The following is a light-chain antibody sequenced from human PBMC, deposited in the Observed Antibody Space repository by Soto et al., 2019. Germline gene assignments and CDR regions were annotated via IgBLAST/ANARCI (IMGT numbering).Light chain of an antibody. CDR2: GVS. V-gene: IGKV1-5*01. CDR3: QQFYKGWT. CDR1: QSVGSS. J-gene: IGKJ1*01. Sequence: DIQMTQSPSTLSASVGDRVTITCRASQSVGSSLAWYQQQLGKAPKLLIYGVSTLESGVPSRFSGFGSGTDFTLSISSLQPGYFGTYYCQQFYKGWTFGQGTRV.